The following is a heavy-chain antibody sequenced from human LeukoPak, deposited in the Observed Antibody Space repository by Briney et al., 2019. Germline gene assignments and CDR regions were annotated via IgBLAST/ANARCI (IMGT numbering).Heavy chain of an antibody. V-gene: IGHV3-21*01. CDR2: ISSSSSYI. CDR3: ARDEFLVRGVLKLFYY. J-gene: IGHJ4*02. D-gene: IGHD3-10*01. CDR1: GFTFSSYS. Sequence: GGSLRLSCAASGFTFSSYSMNWVRQAPGKGLEWVSSISSSSSYIYYADSVKGRFTISRDNAKNSLYLQMNSLRAEDTAVYYCARDEFLVRGVLKLFYYWGQGTLVTVSS.